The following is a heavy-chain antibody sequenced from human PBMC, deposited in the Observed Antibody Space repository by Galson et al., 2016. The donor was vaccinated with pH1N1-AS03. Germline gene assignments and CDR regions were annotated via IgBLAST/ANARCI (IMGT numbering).Heavy chain of an antibody. CDR1: GGSITSSNW. Sequence: ETLSLTCDVSGGSITSSNWWNWVRQPPGQGLEWIGEVYHSGTTHYNSSLKSRVTMSVNKSKNQFSLKLHSVTAAATAVYYCARSDGGGDNLGYMRWFDPWGQGTLVTVSS. CDR3: ARSDGGGDNLGYMRWFDP. D-gene: IGHD5-12*01. V-gene: IGHV4/OR15-8*01. CDR2: VYHSGTT. J-gene: IGHJ5*02.